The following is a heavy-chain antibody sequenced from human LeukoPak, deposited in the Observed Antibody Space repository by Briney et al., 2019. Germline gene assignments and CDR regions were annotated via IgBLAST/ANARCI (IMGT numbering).Heavy chain of an antibody. J-gene: IGHJ4*02. CDR1: GYSFTNYW. Sequence: GESLKISCKDSGYSFTNYWIGWVRQMPGKGLEWMGSIYPGDSDPRYSPSFQGQVTISVDKSISTAYLQWTSLKASDIAMYYCARHETGEAFDYWGQGILVTVSS. D-gene: IGHD3-16*01. CDR3: ARHETGEAFDY. V-gene: IGHV5-51*01. CDR2: IYPGDSDP.